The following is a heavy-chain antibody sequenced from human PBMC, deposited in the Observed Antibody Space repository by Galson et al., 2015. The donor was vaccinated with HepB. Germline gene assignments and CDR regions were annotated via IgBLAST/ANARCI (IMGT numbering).Heavy chain of an antibody. J-gene: IGHJ6*02. D-gene: IGHD3-3*01. CDR2: INTNTGTP. CDR3: ARASSGDLPASYYYYYYGMDV. V-gene: IGHV7-4-1*02. CDR1: GYTFTTYA. Sequence: SVKVSCKASGYTFTTYAINWVRQAPGQGLEWMGWINTNTGTPTYAQGFTGRFVFSLDTSVSTAFLQISSLKTEDTAVYYCARASSGDLPASYYYYYYGMDVWGQGTTVTVSS.